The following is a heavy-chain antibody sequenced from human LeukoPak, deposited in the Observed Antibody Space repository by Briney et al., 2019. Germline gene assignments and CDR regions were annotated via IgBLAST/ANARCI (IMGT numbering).Heavy chain of an antibody. CDR1: GFTVSSNY. CDR3: AKRVVVAAADYYGMDV. J-gene: IGHJ6*02. D-gene: IGHD2-15*01. Sequence: GGSLRLSCAASGFTVSSNYMSWVRQAPGKGLEWVSVIYSGGSTYYADSVKGRFTISRDNSKNTLYLQMNSLRAEDTAVYYCAKRVVVAAADYYGMDVWGQGTTVTVSS. V-gene: IGHV3-53*01. CDR2: IYSGGST.